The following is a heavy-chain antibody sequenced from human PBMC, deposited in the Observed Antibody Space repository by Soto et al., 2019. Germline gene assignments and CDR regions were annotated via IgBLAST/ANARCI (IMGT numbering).Heavy chain of an antibody. CDR2: IDKYGNKI. Sequence: GWSLILSCAGSGFAFSSYEMTWVRQAPGKGLEWVSDIDKYGNKIYYVDSVKGRFTISRDNARNSLFLQMHSLRADDTALYYCARIRSTLDFYGLDGRGQGNKVTV. CDR3: ARIRSTLDFYGLDG. CDR1: GFAFSSYE. V-gene: IGHV3-48*03. D-gene: IGHD2-15*01. J-gene: IGHJ6*02.